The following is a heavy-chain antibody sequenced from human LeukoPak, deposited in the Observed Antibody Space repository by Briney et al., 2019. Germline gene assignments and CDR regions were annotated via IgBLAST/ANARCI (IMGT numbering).Heavy chain of an antibody. V-gene: IGHV4-30-2*01. J-gene: IGHJ4*02. D-gene: IGHD1-26*01. CDR3: ARVDIVGATAYLYYFDY. Sequence: SETLSLTCAVSGGSISSGGYSWSWIRQPPGKGLEWIGYIYHSGSTYYNPSLKSRVTISVDRSKNQFSLKLSSVTAADTAVYYCARVDIVGATAYLYYFDYWGQGTLVTVSS. CDR1: GGSISSGGYS. CDR2: IYHSGST.